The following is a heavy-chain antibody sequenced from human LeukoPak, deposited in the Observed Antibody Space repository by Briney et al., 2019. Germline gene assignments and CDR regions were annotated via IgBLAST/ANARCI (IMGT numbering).Heavy chain of an antibody. D-gene: IGHD6-6*01. CDR3: ARGISRLPSAAFDI. V-gene: IGHV1-18*01. J-gene: IGHJ3*02. Sequence: GASVKVSCKASGYSFTSHGISWVRPAPGQGLEWMGWINGYNGNSNYAQNLQGRVTMTTDTSTSTAYMELRSLRSDDTAVYYCARGISRLPSAAFDIWGQGTMVTVSS. CDR2: INGYNGNS. CDR1: GYSFTSHG.